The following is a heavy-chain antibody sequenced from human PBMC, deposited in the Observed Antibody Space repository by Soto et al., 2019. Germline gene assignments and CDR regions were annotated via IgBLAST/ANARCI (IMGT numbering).Heavy chain of an antibody. J-gene: IGHJ4*02. CDR2: IYYSGST. CDR1: GGSISSGDYY. V-gene: IGHV4-30-4*01. D-gene: IGHD3-3*01. Sequence: QVQLQELGPGLVKPSQTLSLTCTVSGGSISSGDYYWSWIRQPPGKGLEWIGYIYYSGSTYYNPSLTSRVTISVVTSNNPFSLKLRYVTAADTDVYYCARDGLRFLAWSSYWGQGPLVTVSS. CDR3: ARDGLRFLAWSSY.